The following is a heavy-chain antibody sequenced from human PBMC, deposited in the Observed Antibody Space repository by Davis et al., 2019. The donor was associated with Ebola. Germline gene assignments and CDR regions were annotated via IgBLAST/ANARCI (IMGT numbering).Heavy chain of an antibody. D-gene: IGHD3-10*01. CDR2: INHSGST. CDR1: GGSFSGYY. V-gene: IGHV4-34*01. Sequence: MPSETLSLTCAVYGGSFSGYYWSWIRQPPGKGLEWIGAINHSGSTNYNPSLKSRVTISVDTSKNQFSLKLSSVTAADTAVYYCARRWRTITMVQGVTPFDYRGQGTLVTVSS. J-gene: IGHJ4*02. CDR3: ARRWRTITMVQGVTPFDY.